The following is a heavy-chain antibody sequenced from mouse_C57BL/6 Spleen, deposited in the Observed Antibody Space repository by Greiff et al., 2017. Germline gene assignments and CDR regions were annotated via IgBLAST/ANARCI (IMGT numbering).Heavy chain of an antibody. J-gene: IGHJ2*01. CDR3: ARSRDGSSRSDY. D-gene: IGHD1-1*01. CDR2: IGPSDSYT. CDR1: GYTFTSYW. V-gene: IGHV1-69*01. Sequence: QVQLQQPGAELVMPGASVKLSCKASGYTFTSYWMHWVKQRPGQGLEWIGEIGPSDSYTNYNQKFKGKSTLTVDKSSTTAYMQLRSLTSEDSAVYYCARSRDGSSRSDYWGQGTTLTVSS.